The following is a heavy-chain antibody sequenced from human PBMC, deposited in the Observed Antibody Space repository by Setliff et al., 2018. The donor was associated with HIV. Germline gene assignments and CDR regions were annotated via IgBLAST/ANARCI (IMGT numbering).Heavy chain of an antibody. D-gene: IGHD1-1*01. CDR3: ARGRDASRQRMDV. Sequence: GGSLRLSCAASGFTFSDYAVNWVRQPPGKGLEWVALISYDGTYKYYADSVKGRFTISRDNSKNTLYLQVNSLTPEDTAVYYCARGRDASRQRMDVWGKGTTVTVSS. J-gene: IGHJ6*04. CDR1: GFTFSDYA. V-gene: IGHV3-30*04. CDR2: ISYDGTYK.